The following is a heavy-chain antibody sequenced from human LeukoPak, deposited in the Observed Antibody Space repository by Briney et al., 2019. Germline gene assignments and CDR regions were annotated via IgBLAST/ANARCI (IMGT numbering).Heavy chain of an antibody. CDR2: IYPGDSDT. CDR3: ARVVVAATPDYYYMDV. J-gene: IGHJ6*03. V-gene: IGHV5-51*01. CDR1: GYSFTSYW. D-gene: IGHD2-15*01. Sequence: GESLKISCKGSGYSFTSYWIGWVRQMPGKGLEWMGIIYPGDSDTRYSPSFQGQVTISADKSISTAYLQWSSLKASDTAMYYCARVVVAATPDYYYMDVWGKGTTVTISS.